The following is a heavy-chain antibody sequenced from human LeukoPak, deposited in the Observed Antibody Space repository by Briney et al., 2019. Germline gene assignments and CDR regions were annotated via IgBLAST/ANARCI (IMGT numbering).Heavy chain of an antibody. CDR1: GYSFTGYW. CDR3: ASAREYRAAFDS. D-gene: IGHD2-2*01. CDR2: IYPGDSNI. Sequence: GESLKISCKGSGYSFTGYWIAWVRQMPGKGLEWMGIIYPGDSNIRYSPSFQGQVTMSADKSISTAYLQWSSLKASDTAMYYCASAREYRAAFDSWGQGTLVTVSS. V-gene: IGHV5-51*01. J-gene: IGHJ4*02.